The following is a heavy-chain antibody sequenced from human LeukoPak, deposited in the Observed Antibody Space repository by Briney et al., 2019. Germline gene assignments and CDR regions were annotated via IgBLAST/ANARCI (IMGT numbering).Heavy chain of an antibody. V-gene: IGHV3-21*01. CDR2: ISSSSSYI. Sequence: GGSLRLSCAASGFIFSNYAMNWVRQAPGEGLEWVSSISSSSSYIYYADSVKGRFTISRDNAKNSLYLQMNSLRAEDTAVYYCARDAVERLVRYYYMDVWGKGTTVTVSS. CDR1: GFIFSNYA. J-gene: IGHJ6*03. CDR3: ARDAVERLVRYYYMDV. D-gene: IGHD1-1*01.